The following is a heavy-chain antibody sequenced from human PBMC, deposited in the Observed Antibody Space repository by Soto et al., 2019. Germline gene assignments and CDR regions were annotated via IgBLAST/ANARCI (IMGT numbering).Heavy chain of an antibody. J-gene: IGHJ4*02. CDR2: ISYDGSNK. V-gene: IGHV3-30-3*01. CDR3: ARGPTIVVVPAATY. D-gene: IGHD2-2*01. Sequence: PGGSLRLSCAASGFTFSSYAMHWVRQAPGKGLEWVAVISYDGSNKYYADSVKGRFTISRDNSKNTLYLQMNSLRAEDTAVYYCARGPTIVVVPAATYWGQGTLVTVS. CDR1: GFTFSSYA.